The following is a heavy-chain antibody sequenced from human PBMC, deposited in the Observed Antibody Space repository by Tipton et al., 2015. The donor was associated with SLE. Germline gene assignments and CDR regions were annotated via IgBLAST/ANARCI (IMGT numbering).Heavy chain of an antibody. CDR1: GGSFSDYY. D-gene: IGHD5-24*01. Sequence: LRLSCAVYGGSFSDYYWSWIRQPPGKGLEWIGEVNRGGTTNYNPSLKSRVTVSLDVSRNQFSLKLTYVTAADTAVYFCARGEGGYNYFDYWGQGNLVTVSS. V-gene: IGHV4-34*01. CDR3: ARGEGGYNYFDY. CDR2: VNRGGTT. J-gene: IGHJ4*02.